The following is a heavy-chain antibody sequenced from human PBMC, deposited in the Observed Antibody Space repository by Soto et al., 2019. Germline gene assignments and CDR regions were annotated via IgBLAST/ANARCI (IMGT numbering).Heavy chain of an antibody. CDR2: MNPNSGNT. V-gene: IGHV1-8*01. D-gene: IGHD4-17*01. CDR1: GYTFTSYD. CDR3: TRTLDGDNVDY. J-gene: IGHJ4*02. Sequence: QVQLVQSGAEVKKPGASVKVSCKASGYTFTSYDINWVRQSTGQGLEWMGWMNPNSGNTGYAQKFQGRVTMTRNTPTSTADTELSSLRSEDTAGDYCTRTLDGDNVDYWGQGTLVTVSS.